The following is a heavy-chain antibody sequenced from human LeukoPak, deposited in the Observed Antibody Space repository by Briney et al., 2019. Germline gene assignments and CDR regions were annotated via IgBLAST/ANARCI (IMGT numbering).Heavy chain of an antibody. J-gene: IGHJ4*02. CDR1: GFTLSSYS. V-gene: IGHV3-48*01. CDR2: ISSSSSTI. Sequence: GGSLRLSCAASGFTLSSYSMNWVRQAPGKGLEWVSYISSSSSTIYYADSVKGRFTISRDNAKNSLYLQMNSLRAEDTAVYYCASDDYGDYGNFDYWGQGTLVTVSS. D-gene: IGHD4-17*01. CDR3: ASDDYGDYGNFDY.